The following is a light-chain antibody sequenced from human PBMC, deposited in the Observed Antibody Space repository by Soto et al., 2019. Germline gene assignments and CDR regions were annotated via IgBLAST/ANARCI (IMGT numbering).Light chain of an antibody. CDR1: QSVSSSY. J-gene: IGKJ2*01. Sequence: EIVLTQSPGTLSLSPGERATLSCRASQSVSSSYLAWYQQKPGQAPRLLIYGASIRATGIPERFSGSGSGTDFTLTISRLEPEDFAVYYCQQYGSSPYTFGRGTKLEIK. CDR2: GAS. V-gene: IGKV3-20*01. CDR3: QQYGSSPYT.